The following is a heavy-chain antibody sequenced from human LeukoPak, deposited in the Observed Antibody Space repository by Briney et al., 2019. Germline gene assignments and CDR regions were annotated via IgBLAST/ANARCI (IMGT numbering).Heavy chain of an antibody. CDR2: IYYGGST. Sequence: AETLSLTCTVSGGSISSYYWSWIRQPPGKGLEWIGYIYYGGSTSYNPSLNSRVTISVDTSKNQFSLKLNSVTAADTAVYYCARHYGPWGQGTLVTVSS. D-gene: IGHD3-10*01. CDR1: GGSISSYY. V-gene: IGHV4-59*08. CDR3: ARHYGP. J-gene: IGHJ5*02.